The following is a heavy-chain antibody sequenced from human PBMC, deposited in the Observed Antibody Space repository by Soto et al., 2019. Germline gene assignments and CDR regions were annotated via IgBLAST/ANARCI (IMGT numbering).Heavy chain of an antibody. CDR3: AKGGARLQYEAHQTN. Sequence: GGSLRLSCAASGFTFSTYAMTWVRQAPGKGLEWVSAISGSGGSTYYADYVKGRFTISRDNSKNTLYLKMNSLRAEDTAFYYCAKGGARLQYEAHQTNWGQGTLVTVSS. CDR2: ISGSGGST. D-gene: IGHD4-4*01. J-gene: IGHJ4*02. CDR1: GFTFSTYA. V-gene: IGHV3-23*01.